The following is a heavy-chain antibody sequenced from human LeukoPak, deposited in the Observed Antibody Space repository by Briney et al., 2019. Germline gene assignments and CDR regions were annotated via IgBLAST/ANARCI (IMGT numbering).Heavy chain of an antibody. D-gene: IGHD6-13*01. CDR3: VRVPIPRYSSSWYQPFDY. Sequence: ASVKVSCKASGYIFYHYGLSWVRQAPGQGLEWMGWISAYNGNTNYARKLQGRVTMTTDTSTSTAYMELRSLRPDDSAVYFCVRVPIPRYSSSWYQPFDYWGQGTLVTVSS. CDR1: GYIFYHYG. J-gene: IGHJ4*02. CDR2: ISAYNGNT. V-gene: IGHV1-18*01.